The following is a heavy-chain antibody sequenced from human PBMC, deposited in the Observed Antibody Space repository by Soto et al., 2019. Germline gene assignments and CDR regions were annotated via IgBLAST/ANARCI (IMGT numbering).Heavy chain of an antibody. CDR3: TRDVGLDSDDFFAY. J-gene: IGHJ4*02. CDR1: GFTFTSYG. Sequence: GGSLRLSCTASGFTFTSYGMGWVRQAPGKGLQWVSTIRGDGGQTHYTDSVKGRFSISRDNSKNTVYLQMDSLRAEDTAMYFCTRDVGLDSDDFFAYWGQGTQVTVSS. D-gene: IGHD3-9*01. V-gene: IGHV3-23*01. CDR2: IRGDGGQT.